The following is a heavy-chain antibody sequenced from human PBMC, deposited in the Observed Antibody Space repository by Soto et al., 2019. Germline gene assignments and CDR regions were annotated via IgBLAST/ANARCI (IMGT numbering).Heavy chain of an antibody. CDR2: MNPNSGNT. CDR3: ARAVGYYYGMDV. D-gene: IGHD6-19*01. J-gene: IGHJ6*02. CDR1: GYTFTSYD. Sequence: ASVKVSCKASGYTFTSYDINWVRQATGQGLEWMGWMNPNSGNTGYAQKFQGRVTMTRNTSTSTAYMELSSLRSEDTAVYYCARAVGYYYGMDVWGQGTTVTVSS. V-gene: IGHV1-8*01.